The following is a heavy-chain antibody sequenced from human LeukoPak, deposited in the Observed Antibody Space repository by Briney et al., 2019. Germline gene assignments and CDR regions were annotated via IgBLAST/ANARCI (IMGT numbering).Heavy chain of an antibody. CDR2: IYYSGST. D-gene: IGHD5-18*01. J-gene: IGHJ4*02. CDR1: GGSISSGDYY. Sequence: PSETLSLTCTVSGGSISSGDYYWCWLRQPPGKGLEWIGYIYYSGSTYYNPSLKSRVTISVDTSKNQFSLKLSSVTAADTAVYYCARIGLQLWPRGGYFDYWGQGTLVTVSS. V-gene: IGHV4-30-4*01. CDR3: ARIGLQLWPRGGYFDY.